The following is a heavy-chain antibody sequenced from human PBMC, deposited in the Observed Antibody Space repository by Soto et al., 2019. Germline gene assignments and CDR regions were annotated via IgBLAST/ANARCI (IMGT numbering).Heavy chain of an antibody. D-gene: IGHD2-2*02. Sequence: SLRLSCAVSGFTFNSHAMHWVRQAPGKGLEWVAVISYGGANKYYADSVKGRFTISRDNSKNTLFLQMDSLRPEDTAVYYCAKGPRSCSSTTCYTVDYWGRGTLVTVSS. CDR3: AKGPRSCSSTTCYTVDY. J-gene: IGHJ4*02. CDR2: ISYGGANK. CDR1: GFTFNSHA. V-gene: IGHV3-30*18.